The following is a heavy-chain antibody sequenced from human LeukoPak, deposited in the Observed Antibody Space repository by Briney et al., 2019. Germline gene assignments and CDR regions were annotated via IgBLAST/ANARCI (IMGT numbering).Heavy chain of an antibody. CDR3: AKGPLIEVAGTTWDY. CDR1: GFTFSIYA. Sequence: GGSLRLSCAASGFTFSIYAMSWVRQAPGKGLERVSAISGTGDRTYYADSVKGRFTISRDNSKNTLHLQMNSLRAEDTAVYYCAKGPLIEVAGTTWDYWGQGTLVTVSS. D-gene: IGHD6-19*01. J-gene: IGHJ4*02. V-gene: IGHV3-23*01. CDR2: ISGTGDRT.